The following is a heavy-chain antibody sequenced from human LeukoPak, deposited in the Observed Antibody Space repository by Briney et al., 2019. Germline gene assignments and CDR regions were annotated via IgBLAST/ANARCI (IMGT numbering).Heavy chain of an antibody. CDR2: ISYTGSA. J-gene: IGHJ6*03. CDR1: GGSISNDY. Sequence: SETLSLTCSISGGSISNDYWSWIRQPPIKGLEWIGYISYTGSADYNPSLRSRVTIPVDTSKHQFSLRVTSVTAADTAVYYCARHLGIAARPPYYYYYMDVWGKGTTVTVSS. V-gene: IGHV4-59*08. CDR3: ARHLGIAARPPYYYYYMDV. D-gene: IGHD6-6*01.